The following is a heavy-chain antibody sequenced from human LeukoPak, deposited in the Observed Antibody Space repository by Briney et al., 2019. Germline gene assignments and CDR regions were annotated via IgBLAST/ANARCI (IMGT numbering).Heavy chain of an antibody. J-gene: IGHJ5*02. V-gene: IGHV1-2*02. CDR2: INPNSGGT. CDR3: ARGGGGATTYVWSAP. D-gene: IGHD1-26*01. Sequence: ASVKVSCKASGYTFTGYYMHWVRQAPGQGLEWMGWINPNSGGTNYAQKFQGRVTMTRDMSTSTVYMELSSLRSEDTAVYYCARGGGGATTYVWSAPWGQGTLVTVSS. CDR1: GYTFTGYY.